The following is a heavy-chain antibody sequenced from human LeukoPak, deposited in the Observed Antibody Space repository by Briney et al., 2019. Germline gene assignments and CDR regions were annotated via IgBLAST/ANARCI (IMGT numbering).Heavy chain of an antibody. CDR1: GLTFSSYA. CDR3: AKVRSPVVAALSFDY. Sequence: GGSLRLSCAASGLTFSSYAMSWVRQAPGKGLEWVPAISGSGGSTYYADSVKGRFTISRDNSKNTLYLQMNSLRAEDTAVYYCAKVRSPVVAALSFDYWGQGTLVTVSS. CDR2: ISGSGGST. V-gene: IGHV3-23*01. J-gene: IGHJ4*02. D-gene: IGHD2-15*01.